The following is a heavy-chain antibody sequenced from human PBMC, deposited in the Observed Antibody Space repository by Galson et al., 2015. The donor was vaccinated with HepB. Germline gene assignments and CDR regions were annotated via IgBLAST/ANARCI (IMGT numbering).Heavy chain of an antibody. V-gene: IGHV1-24*01. Sequence: SVKVSCKVSGYTLTELSMHWVRQAPGKGLEWMGGFDPEDGETIYAQKFQGRVTMTEDTSTDTAYMELSSLRSEDTAVYYCATDHEDYYDSSGYRFDYWGQGTLVTVSS. D-gene: IGHD3-22*01. CDR1: GYTLTELS. CDR2: FDPEDGET. J-gene: IGHJ4*02. CDR3: ATDHEDYYDSSGYRFDY.